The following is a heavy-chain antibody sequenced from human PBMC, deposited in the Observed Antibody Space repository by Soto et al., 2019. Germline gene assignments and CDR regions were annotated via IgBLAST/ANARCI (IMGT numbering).Heavy chain of an antibody. CDR3: ARGTHKIVLRFLEWLPGGYYYYYGMDV. CDR1: GYTFRNYG. J-gene: IGHJ6*02. CDR2: ISGYNDNT. D-gene: IGHD3-3*01. V-gene: IGHV1-18*01. Sequence: GASVKVSCKASGYTFRNYGISWVRQAPGQGSEWLGWISGYNDNTNYAQKLQGRVTITTDKSTSTAYMELSSLRSEDTAVYYCARGTHKIVLRFLEWLPGGYYYYYGMDVWGQGTTVTVSS.